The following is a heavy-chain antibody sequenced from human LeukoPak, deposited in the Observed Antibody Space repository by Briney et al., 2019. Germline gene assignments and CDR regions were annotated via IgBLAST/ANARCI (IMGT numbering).Heavy chain of an antibody. CDR3: AGNVLRFLEWLLYYYYMDV. V-gene: IGHV3-23*01. CDR1: GFTFSSYA. D-gene: IGHD3-3*01. Sequence: GSLRLSCAASGFTFSSYAMSWVRQAPGKGLEWVSAISGSGGSTYYADSAKGRFTISRDNAKNTLYLQMNSRRAEDTAVYYCAGNVLRFLEWLLYYYYMDVWGKGTTVTVSS. CDR2: ISGSGGST. J-gene: IGHJ6*03.